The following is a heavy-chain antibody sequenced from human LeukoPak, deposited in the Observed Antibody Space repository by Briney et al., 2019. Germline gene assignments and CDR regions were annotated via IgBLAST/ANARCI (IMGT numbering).Heavy chain of an antibody. J-gene: IGHJ4*02. CDR3: ARDQTTVSTDLDY. V-gene: IGHV3-33*01. D-gene: IGHD4-17*01. Sequence: PGRSLRLSCAASGFTFSSYGMHWVRQAPGKGLEWVAVIWYDGSNKCYADSVKGRFTISRGNSKNTLYLQMNSLRAEDTAVYYCARDQTTVSTDLDYWGQGTLVTVSS. CDR1: GFTFSSYG. CDR2: IWYDGSNK.